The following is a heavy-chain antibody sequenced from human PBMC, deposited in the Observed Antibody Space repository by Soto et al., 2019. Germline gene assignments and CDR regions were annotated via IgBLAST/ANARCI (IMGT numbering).Heavy chain of an antibody. CDR1: GFTFSSYW. Sequence: GGSLRLSCAASGFTFSSYWMSWVRQAPGKGLEWVSTINQGGSSKYYVDSVKGRFTISRDNSKNTLYLQMNSLRAEDTAVYYCAKENGYSSSWFEFDYWGQGTLVTVSS. J-gene: IGHJ4*02. CDR2: INQGGSSK. CDR3: AKENGYSSSWFEFDY. D-gene: IGHD6-13*01. V-gene: IGHV3-7*03.